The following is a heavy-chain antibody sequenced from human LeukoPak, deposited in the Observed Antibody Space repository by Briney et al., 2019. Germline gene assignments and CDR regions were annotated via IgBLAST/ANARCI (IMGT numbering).Heavy chain of an antibody. D-gene: IGHD4-17*01. CDR1: GFTVSSNY. CDR3: AGHYGDYTYFDY. J-gene: IGHJ4*02. Sequence: GGSLRLSCAASGFTVSSNYMNWVRQAPGKGLECVSVIYSGGSTYYADSVKGRFTISRDNSKSTLYLQMNSLRAEDTAVYYCAGHYGDYTYFDYWGQGTLVTVSS. CDR2: IYSGGST. V-gene: IGHV3-53*01.